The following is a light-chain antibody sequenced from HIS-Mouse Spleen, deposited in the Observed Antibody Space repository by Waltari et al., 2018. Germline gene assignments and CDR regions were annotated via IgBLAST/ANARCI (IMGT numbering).Light chain of an antibody. CDR2: KDS. CDR3: YSAADNSGV. V-gene: IGLV3-27*01. Sequence: SYELTQPSSVSVSPGQTARITCSGAVLAKKYARWFQQQPGQAPVLVIYKDSERPSGSPERFSGSSSGTTVTLTISGAQVEDEADYYCYSAADNSGVFGGGTKLTVL. CDR1: VLAKKY. J-gene: IGLJ2*01.